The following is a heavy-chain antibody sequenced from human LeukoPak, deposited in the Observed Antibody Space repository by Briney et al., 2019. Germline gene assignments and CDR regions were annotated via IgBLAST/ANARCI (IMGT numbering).Heavy chain of an antibody. J-gene: IGHJ4*02. Sequence: SQTLSLTCTVSGNSISSGDNYWSWIRQPAGKGLEWIGSIYYSGSTYYNASLKSRVTISIDTSKNQFSLRLSSVTAADTAVYYCAKSGGYGLIDYWGQGTLVTVSS. CDR1: GNSISSGDNY. D-gene: IGHD1-26*01. V-gene: IGHV4-30-2*03. CDR2: IYYSGST. CDR3: AKSGGYGLIDY.